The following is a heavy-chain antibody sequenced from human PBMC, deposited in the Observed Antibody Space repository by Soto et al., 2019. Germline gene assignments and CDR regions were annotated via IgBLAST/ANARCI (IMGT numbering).Heavy chain of an antibody. CDR1: GFTFSSYG. CDR3: ARAAGSSSSWYYGMDV. J-gene: IGHJ6*02. CDR2: IWYDGSNK. V-gene: IGHV3-33*01. Sequence: QVQLVESGGGVVQPGRSLRLSCAASGFTFSSYGMHWVRQAPGKGLEWVAVIWYDGSNKYYADSVKGRFTISRDNSKNTLYLQMNRLRAEDTAVYYCARAAGSSSSWYYGMDVWGQGTTVTVSS. D-gene: IGHD6-6*01.